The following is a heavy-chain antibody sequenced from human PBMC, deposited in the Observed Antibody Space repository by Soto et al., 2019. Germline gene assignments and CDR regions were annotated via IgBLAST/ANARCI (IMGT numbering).Heavy chain of an antibody. CDR2: IIPIFGTA. D-gene: IGHD1-26*01. V-gene: IGHV1-69*13. J-gene: IGHJ3*02. CDR1: GGTFSSYA. CDR3: ARDLVVGARRALDI. Sequence: SVKVSCKASGGTFSSYAISWVRQAPGQGLEWMGGIIPIFGTANYAQKFQGRVTITADEPTSTAYMELSSLRSQHTAVYYCARDLVVGARRALDIWGQGTMVTVSS.